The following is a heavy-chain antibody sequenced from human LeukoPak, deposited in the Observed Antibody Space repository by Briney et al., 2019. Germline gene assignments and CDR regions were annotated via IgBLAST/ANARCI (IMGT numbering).Heavy chain of an antibody. V-gene: IGHV3-30*18. CDR2: ISYDGSNK. CDR3: AKGQWIQLWFVGDY. CDR1: GFTFSSYG. D-gene: IGHD5-18*01. J-gene: IGHJ4*02. Sequence: GGSLRLSCAASGFTFSSYGMHWVRQAPGKGLEWVAVISYDGSNKYYADSVKGRFTISRDNSKNTLYLQMNSLRAEDTAVYYCAKGQWIQLWFVGDYWGQGTLVTVSS.